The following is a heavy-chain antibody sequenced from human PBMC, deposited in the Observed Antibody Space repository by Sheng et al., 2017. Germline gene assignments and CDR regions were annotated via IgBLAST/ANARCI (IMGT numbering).Heavy chain of an antibody. D-gene: IGHD2-8*02. CDR2: IKQDGSEK. CDR3: ARLGGLYWLNGAFDI. CDR1: GFTFSSYW. V-gene: IGHV3-7*01. Sequence: EVQLVESGGGLVQPGGSLRLSCAASGFTFSSYWMSWVRQAPGKGLEWVANIKQDGSEKYYVDSVKGRFTISRDNAKNSLYLQMNSLRAEDTAVYYCARLGGLYWLNGAFDIWGQGTMVTVSS. J-gene: IGHJ3*02.